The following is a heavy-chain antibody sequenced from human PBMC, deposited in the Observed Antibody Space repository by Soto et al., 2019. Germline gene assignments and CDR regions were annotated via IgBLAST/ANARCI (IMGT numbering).Heavy chain of an antibody. CDR3: SRGGNCGGDCYSYYYYGMDV. D-gene: IGHD2-21*02. Sequence: GGSLRLSCAASGFTFSSYEMNWVRQAPGKGLEWVSYISSSGSTIYYEDSVKGRFTISRDNAKNSLYLQMNSLRAEDTAVYYCSRGGNCGGDCYSYYYYGMDVWGQGTTVTVSS. CDR1: GFTFSSYE. CDR2: ISSSGSTI. J-gene: IGHJ6*02. V-gene: IGHV3-48*03.